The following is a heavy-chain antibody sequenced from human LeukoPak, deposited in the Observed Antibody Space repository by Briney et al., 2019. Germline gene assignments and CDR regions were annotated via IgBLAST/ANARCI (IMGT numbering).Heavy chain of an antibody. J-gene: IGHJ4*02. D-gene: IGHD3-10*01. Sequence: PGGSLRLSCAASGFTFSRYAMSWVRQAPGKGLEWVSGISPSGDITYYADSVKGRFTISRDNSKNTLYLEVISLTAEDTAVYYCAKDDAWLRFGEWSQGTLVTVSS. CDR1: GFTFSRYA. CDR3: AKDDAWLRFGE. CDR2: ISPSGDIT. V-gene: IGHV3-23*01.